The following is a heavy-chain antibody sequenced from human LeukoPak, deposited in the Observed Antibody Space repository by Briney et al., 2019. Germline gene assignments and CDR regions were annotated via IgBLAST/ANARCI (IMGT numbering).Heavy chain of an antibody. CDR1: GGSISSGGYY. J-gene: IGHJ3*02. D-gene: IGHD6-6*01. Sequence: SETLSLTCTVSGGSISSGGYYWSWIRQPPGKGLEWIGYIYHSGSTYYNPSLKSRVTISVDRSKNQFSLKLSSVTAADTAVYYCARVRSSIAARSDAFDIWGQGTMVTVSS. CDR2: IYHSGST. V-gene: IGHV4-30-2*01. CDR3: ARVRSSIAARSDAFDI.